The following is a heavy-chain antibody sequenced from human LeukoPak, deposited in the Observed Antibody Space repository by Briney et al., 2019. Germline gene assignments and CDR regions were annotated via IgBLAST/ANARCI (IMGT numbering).Heavy chain of an antibody. CDR2: ISSSSSYI. J-gene: IGHJ4*02. V-gene: IGHV3-21*01. Sequence: PGGSLRLSCAASGFTFSSYSMSWVRQAPGKGLEWVSSISSSSSYIYYADSVKGRFNISRDNAKHSLYLQMNSLRAEDTVVYYCATDDYYYDRSGYSAGEDYWGQGTLVTVSS. D-gene: IGHD3-22*01. CDR3: ATDDYYYDRSGYSAGEDY. CDR1: GFTFSSYS.